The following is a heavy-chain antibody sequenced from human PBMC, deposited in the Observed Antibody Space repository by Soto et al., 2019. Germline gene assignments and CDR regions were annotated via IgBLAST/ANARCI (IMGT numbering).Heavy chain of an antibody. CDR3: ARDRGYGGNDNWFDP. Sequence: SETLSLTCAVSGDSISSGGYSWNWIRQPPGKGLEWIGYIYHSGFTLYNPSLTSRVTISVDKSKNQFSLKLSSVTAADTAVYYCARDRGYGGNDNWFDPWGQGTLVTVSS. CDR2: IYHSGFT. D-gene: IGHD4-17*01. V-gene: IGHV4-30-2*01. J-gene: IGHJ5*02. CDR1: GDSISSGGYS.